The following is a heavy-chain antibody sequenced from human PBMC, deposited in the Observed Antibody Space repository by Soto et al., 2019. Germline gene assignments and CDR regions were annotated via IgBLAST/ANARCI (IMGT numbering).Heavy chain of an antibody. CDR1: GYTFTDYY. V-gene: IGHV1-2*04. CDR3: ARGPNGMDV. Sequence: ASVKVSCKASGYTFTDYYIQWVRQAPGQGLEWMGWINPRDDDTKYAQKFQGWVTMTWDTSLTTAYMELSRLKSDDTAVYYCARGPNGMDVWGPGTTVTVSS. CDR2: INPRDDDT. J-gene: IGHJ6*02.